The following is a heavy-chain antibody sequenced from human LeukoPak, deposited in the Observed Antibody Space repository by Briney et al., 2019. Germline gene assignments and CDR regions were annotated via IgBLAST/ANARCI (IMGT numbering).Heavy chain of an antibody. CDR1: GFTFSRYD. CDR3: VRGGEIGFDS. J-gene: IGHJ5*01. D-gene: IGHD3-16*01. CDR2: IGTGGNT. Sequence: GGSLRLSCAASGFTFSRYDMHWVRQATGKGLEWISSIGTGGNTYYISSVKGRFTISRENAKSSLYLQMNSLRAGDTAVYYCVRGGEIGFDSWGQGTLVTVSS. V-gene: IGHV3-13*04.